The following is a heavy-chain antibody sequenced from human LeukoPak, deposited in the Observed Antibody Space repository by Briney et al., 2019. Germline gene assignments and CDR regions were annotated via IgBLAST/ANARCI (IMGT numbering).Heavy chain of an antibody. CDR1: GYTFTSYG. Sequence: ASVKVSCKASGYTFTSYGISWVRQAPGQGLEWMGWISAYSGNTNYAQKLQGRVTMTTDTSTSTAYMELRSLRSDDTAVYYCARDTLVGATTWYYYHYMDVWGKGTTVTVSS. J-gene: IGHJ6*03. CDR3: ARDTLVGATTWYYYHYMDV. V-gene: IGHV1-18*01. D-gene: IGHD1-26*01. CDR2: ISAYSGNT.